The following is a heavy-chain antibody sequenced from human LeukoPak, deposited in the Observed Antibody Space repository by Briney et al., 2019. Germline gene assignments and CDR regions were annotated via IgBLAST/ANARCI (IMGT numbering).Heavy chain of an antibody. CDR2: IYTSGST. CDR1: GGSISSYY. CDR3: ARVLRGGLDYDFWSGPSAFDI. V-gene: IGHV4-4*07. Sequence: PSETLSLTCTVSGGSISSYYWSWIRQPAGKGLEWIGRIYTSGSTNYNPSLKSRVTMSVDTSKNQFSLKLSSVTAADTAVYYCARVLRGGLDYDFWSGPSAFDIWGQGTMVTVSS. J-gene: IGHJ3*02. D-gene: IGHD3-3*01.